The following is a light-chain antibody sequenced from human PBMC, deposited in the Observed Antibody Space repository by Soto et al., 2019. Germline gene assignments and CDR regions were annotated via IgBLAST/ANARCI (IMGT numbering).Light chain of an antibody. Sequence: DIQMTQSPSTLSASVGDRVTITCRASQSISSWLAWYQQKPGKAPKLLIYKASSLESGVPSRVSGSGSGTEFTLTISRLQPEDFATYYCQQYNSSFGQGTKVEIK. CDR3: QQYNSS. CDR2: KAS. J-gene: IGKJ1*01. V-gene: IGKV1-5*03. CDR1: QSISSW.